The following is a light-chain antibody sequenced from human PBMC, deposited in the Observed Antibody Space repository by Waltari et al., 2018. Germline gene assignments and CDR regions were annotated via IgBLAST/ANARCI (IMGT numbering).Light chain of an antibody. V-gene: IGKV2-28*01. J-gene: IGKJ1*01. CDR2: LAS. CDR1: QSLRHRNENNY. Sequence: DLVMTQSPPSLPVTPGESASISCRSSQSLRHRNENNYLDWYLQKPGQSPQLLIYLASNLTSEVPDKVSGSESGIDFTRKFSRVEAEGLGVYCCMQSLQALGTFGPGTKVEIK. CDR3: MQSLQALGT.